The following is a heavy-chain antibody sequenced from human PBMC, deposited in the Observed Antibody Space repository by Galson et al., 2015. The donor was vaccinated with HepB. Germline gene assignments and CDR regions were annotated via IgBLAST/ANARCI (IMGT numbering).Heavy chain of an antibody. J-gene: IGHJ4*02. V-gene: IGHV1-46*04. CDR3: VKTWGY. CDR1: GYSSTSYS. D-gene: IGHD7-27*01. Sequence: SVKVSCKASGYSSTSYSIHWVRQAPGQGLEWMGVINPSGGSTTYAQKLKGRVSMTRETSTSTVYMELSRLGSEDTAVYYCVKTWGYWGQGTLVTVSS. CDR2: INPSGGST.